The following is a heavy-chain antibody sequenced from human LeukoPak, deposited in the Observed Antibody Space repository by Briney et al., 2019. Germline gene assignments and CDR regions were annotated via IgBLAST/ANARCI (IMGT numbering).Heavy chain of an antibody. V-gene: IGHV3-33*01. CDR2: IWYDGSNK. D-gene: IGHD6-13*01. CDR3: ARDSGHSSREFDY. Sequence: GGSLRLSCAASGFTFSSYGMHWVRQAPGKGLEWVAIIWYDGSNKYYADSVKGRFTISRDNSKDTLHLQMNNLRAEDTAVYYCARDSGHSSREFDYWGQGTLVTVSS. J-gene: IGHJ4*02. CDR1: GFTFSSYG.